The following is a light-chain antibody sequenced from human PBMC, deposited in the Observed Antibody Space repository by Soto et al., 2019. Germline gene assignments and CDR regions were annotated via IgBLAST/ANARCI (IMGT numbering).Light chain of an antibody. V-gene: IGKV3-20*01. J-gene: IGKJ1*01. CDR2: GAS. Sequence: EIVLTQSPGTLSLSPGERATLSCRASQSVSSSYLAWYQQKPGHAPRLPIYGASSRATGIPDRFSGSGCGTDFTLTISSLEPEDFAVYYCQQYGSSRTFGQGTKVEIK. CDR1: QSVSSSY. CDR3: QQYGSSRT.